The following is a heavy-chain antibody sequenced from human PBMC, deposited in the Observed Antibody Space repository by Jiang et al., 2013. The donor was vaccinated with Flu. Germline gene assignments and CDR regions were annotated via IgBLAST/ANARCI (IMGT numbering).Heavy chain of an antibody. V-gene: IGHV5-51*01. CDR2: IYPGDSDT. D-gene: IGHD1-1*01. CDR3: ARNLFPHPLEEVEYYYYGMDV. CDR1: GYSFTSYW. J-gene: IGHJ6*04. Sequence: SLKISCKGSGYSFTSYWIGWVRQMPGKGLEWMGIIYPGDSDTRYSPSFQGQVTISADKSISTAYLQWSSLKASDTAMYYCARNLFPHPLEEVEYYYYGMDVWGKGTTVTVSS.